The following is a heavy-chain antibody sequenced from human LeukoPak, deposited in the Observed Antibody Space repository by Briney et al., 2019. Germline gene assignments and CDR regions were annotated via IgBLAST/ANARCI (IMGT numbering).Heavy chain of an antibody. CDR2: ISSSSTI. CDR3: ARVRSGYYFDY. CDR1: GFTFSSYS. J-gene: IGHJ4*02. Sequence: PGGSLRLSCAASGFTFSSYSMNWVRQAPGRGLDWVSYISSSSTIYYADSVKGRFTISRDNAKNSLYLQMNSLRAEDTAVYYCARVRSGYYFDYWGQGTLVTVSS. V-gene: IGHV3-48*04. D-gene: IGHD3-22*01.